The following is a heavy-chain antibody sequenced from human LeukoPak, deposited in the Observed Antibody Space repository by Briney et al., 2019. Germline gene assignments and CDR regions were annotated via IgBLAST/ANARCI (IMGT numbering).Heavy chain of an antibody. CDR1: GFTFSNAW. CDR3: TTGEYSYGAYYFDY. V-gene: IGHV3-15*01. CDR2: IKSETDGGTT. D-gene: IGHD5-18*01. Sequence: GGSLRHSCAASGFTFSNAWMSWVRQAPGKGLEWVGRIKSETDGGTTDYAAPVKGRFTISRDDSKNTLYLQMNSLKTEDTAVYYCTTGEYSYGAYYFDYWGQGTLVTVSS. J-gene: IGHJ4*02.